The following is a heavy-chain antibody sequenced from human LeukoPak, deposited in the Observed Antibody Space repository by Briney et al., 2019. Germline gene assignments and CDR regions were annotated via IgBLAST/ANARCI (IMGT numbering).Heavy chain of an antibody. Sequence: SETLSLTCTVSGGSISSSSYYWGWIRQPPGKGLEWIGSIYYSGSTYYNPSLKSRVTISVDTSKNQFSLKLSSVTAADTAVYYCAREGEGERPSTWGQGTLVTVSS. CDR1: GGSISSSSYY. CDR2: IYYSGST. V-gene: IGHV4-39*07. D-gene: IGHD3-16*01. CDR3: AREGEGERPST. J-gene: IGHJ4*02.